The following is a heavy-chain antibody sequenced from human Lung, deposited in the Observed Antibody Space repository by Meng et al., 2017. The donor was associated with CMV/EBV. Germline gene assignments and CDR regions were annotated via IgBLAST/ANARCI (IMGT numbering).Heavy chain of an antibody. CDR3: ARDLSIVPAAISYYYGMDV. V-gene: IGHV3-21*01. D-gene: IGHD2-2*02. Sequence: GESLKIXXAASGFTFSSYSMNWVRQAPGKGLEWVSSISSSSSYIYYADSVKGRFTISRDNAKNSLYLQMNSLRAEDTAVYYCARDLSIVPAAISYYYGMDVWGQGTXVTVSS. CDR2: ISSSSSYI. CDR1: GFTFSSYS. J-gene: IGHJ6*02.